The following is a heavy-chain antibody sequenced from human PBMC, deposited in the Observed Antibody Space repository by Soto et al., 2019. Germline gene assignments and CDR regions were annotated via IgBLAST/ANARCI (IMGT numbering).Heavy chain of an antibody. CDR2: ISYDGSKK. V-gene: IGHV3-30*18. CDR1: GFTFSSYD. CDR3: AKAYSGACDV. J-gene: IGHJ3*01. Sequence: QVQLVESGGGVVQPGRSLRLSCAASGFTFSSYDIHWVRQAPGKGLEWVAVISYDGSKKYYADSVKGLFTISRDNSKNTLYLQVNSLGAEDTAVYYCAKAYSGACDVWGQGTMVTVSS. D-gene: IGHD1-26*01.